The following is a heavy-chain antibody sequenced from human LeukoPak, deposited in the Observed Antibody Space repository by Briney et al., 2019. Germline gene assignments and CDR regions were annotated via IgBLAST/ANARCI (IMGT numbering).Heavy chain of an antibody. CDR3: ARANRGYYGSGSYPDY. Sequence: ASVKVSCKASGYTFTSYYMHWVRQAPGQGLEWMGIINPSGGSTSYAQKFQGRVTMTRNTSISTAYMELSSLRSEDTAVYYCARANRGYYGSGSYPDYWGQGTLVTVSS. D-gene: IGHD3-10*01. V-gene: IGHV1-46*01. J-gene: IGHJ4*02. CDR2: INPSGGST. CDR1: GYTFTSYY.